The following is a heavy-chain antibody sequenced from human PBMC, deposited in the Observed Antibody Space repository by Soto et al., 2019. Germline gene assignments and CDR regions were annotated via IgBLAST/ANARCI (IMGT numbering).Heavy chain of an antibody. CDR3: AIEGAGFGY. V-gene: IGHV3-73*01. Sequence: EFQLVESGGGLVQPGGSVRLSCAASGFTFSASSMHWVRQAAGKGLGWLGRIRSKANNYATVYSEVLKGRSIISRDDSQDTMFLEMNNLRTVDTAMYYCAIEGAGFGYWGQGTLVTVSS. D-gene: IGHD1-26*01. CDR1: GFTFSASS. J-gene: IGHJ4*02. CDR2: IRSKANNYAT.